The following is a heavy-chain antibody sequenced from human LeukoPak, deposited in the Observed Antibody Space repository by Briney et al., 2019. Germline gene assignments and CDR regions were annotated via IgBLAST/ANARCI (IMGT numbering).Heavy chain of an antibody. Sequence: QPGGSLRLSCAASGFTFSSYGMHWVRQAPGKGLEWVAVIWYDGSNKYYADSVKGRFTISRVNSKNTLYLQMNSLRAEDTAVYYCARSFAHGQWLFDYYFDYWGQGTLVTVSS. CDR3: ARSFAHGQWLFDYYFDY. CDR1: GFTFSSYG. J-gene: IGHJ4*02. D-gene: IGHD6-19*01. V-gene: IGHV3-33*01. CDR2: IWYDGSNK.